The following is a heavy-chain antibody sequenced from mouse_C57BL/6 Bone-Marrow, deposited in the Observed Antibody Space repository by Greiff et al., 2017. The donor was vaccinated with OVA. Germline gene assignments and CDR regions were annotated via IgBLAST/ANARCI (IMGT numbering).Heavy chain of an antibody. CDR3: ARPPYYYGSSYFDY. J-gene: IGHJ2*01. CDR2: IYPGSGST. Sequence: QVQLQQPGAELVKPGASVKMSCKASGYTFTSYWITWVKQRPGQGLEWIGDIYPGSGSTNYNEKFKSKATLTVDTSSSTAYMQLSSLTSEDSAVCYCARPPYYYGSSYFDYWGQGTTLTVSS. D-gene: IGHD1-1*01. V-gene: IGHV1-55*01. CDR1: GYTFTSYW.